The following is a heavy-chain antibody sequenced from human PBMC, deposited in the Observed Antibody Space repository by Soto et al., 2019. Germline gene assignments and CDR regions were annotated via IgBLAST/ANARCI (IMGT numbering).Heavy chain of an antibody. CDR3: VKDPAHYFGSGSYGLYFHH. V-gene: IGHV3-30*18. CDR2: ISYDGTKK. Sequence: GGSLRLSCAASGFTLSSYAMHWVRQTPGKGLEWLAAISYDGTKKFYADSVKGRFTISRDNSKNTLYLQMNSLRAEDTAMFYCVKDPAHYFGSGSYGLYFHHWGQGTLVTVSS. J-gene: IGHJ4*02. CDR1: GFTLSSYA. D-gene: IGHD3-10*01.